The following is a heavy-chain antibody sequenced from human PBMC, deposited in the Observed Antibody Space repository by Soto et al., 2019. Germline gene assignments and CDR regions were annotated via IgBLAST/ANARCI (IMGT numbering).Heavy chain of an antibody. J-gene: IGHJ5*02. CDR3: AKEGRRTAAHPNWFDP. Sequence: PGGSLRLSCAASGFTFSSYAMSWVRQAPGKGLEWVSAISGSGGSTYYADSVKGRFTISRDNSKNTLYLQMNSLRAEDTAVYYCAKEGRRTAAHPNWFDPWGQGTLVTVSS. CDR2: ISGSGGST. CDR1: GFTFSSYA. V-gene: IGHV3-23*01.